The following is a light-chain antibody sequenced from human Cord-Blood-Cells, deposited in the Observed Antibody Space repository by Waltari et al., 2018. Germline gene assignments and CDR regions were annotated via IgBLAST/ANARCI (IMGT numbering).Light chain of an antibody. J-gene: IGKJ5*01. Sequence: DIQITQSPSSLSVSVGDRVTITCRASQSISSYLNWYQQKPGKAPKLLIYAASSLQSGVPSRFSGSGSGTDFTLTISSLQPEDFATYYCQQSYSTPPITFGQGTRLEIK. CDR2: AAS. CDR3: QQSYSTPPIT. V-gene: IGKV1-39*01. CDR1: QSISSY.